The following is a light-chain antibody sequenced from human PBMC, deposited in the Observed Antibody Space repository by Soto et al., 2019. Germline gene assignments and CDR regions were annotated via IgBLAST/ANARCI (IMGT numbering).Light chain of an antibody. CDR2: RND. CDR1: ISNIGNNY. J-gene: IGLJ1*01. CDR3: AAWDDTVRSYV. V-gene: IGLV1-47*01. Sequence: QSVLTQPSSVSGTPGQGVTISCSGSISNIGNNYVYWFQQLPGTAPKVLSNRNDQRPSGVPDRFSGSKSGTSASLAISGLRSEDEADYYCAAWDDTVRSYVFVTGTKLTVL.